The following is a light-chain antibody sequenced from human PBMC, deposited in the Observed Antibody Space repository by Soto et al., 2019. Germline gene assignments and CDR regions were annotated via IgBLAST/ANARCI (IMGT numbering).Light chain of an antibody. V-gene: IGLV1-44*01. Sequence: QSVLTQPPSASGTPGQRVTISCSGSNSNIESNTVNWYQQLPGTAPKLLIYSNNQRPSGVPDRFSGSKSGTSASLAISGLQSDFEADYYCSARDDSLNGHVVFGGGTKLTVL. CDR2: SNN. CDR3: SARDDSLNGHVV. CDR1: NSNIESNT. J-gene: IGLJ2*01.